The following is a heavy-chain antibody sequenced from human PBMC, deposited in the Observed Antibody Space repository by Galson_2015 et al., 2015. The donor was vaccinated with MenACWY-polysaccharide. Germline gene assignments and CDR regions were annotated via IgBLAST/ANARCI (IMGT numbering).Heavy chain of an antibody. V-gene: IGHV3-7*01. CDR3: ARDKAVGATHFDY. J-gene: IGHJ4*02. D-gene: IGHD1-26*01. Sequence: SLRLSCAASGFTFNNYWMSWVRQAPGKEPEWVANIRQDGSEMYYVDSVKGRFTIPRDNAKDSLFLQMNSLRAEDTAVYYCARDKAVGATHFDYWGRGTLVTVSS. CDR2: IRQDGSEM. CDR1: GFTFNNYW.